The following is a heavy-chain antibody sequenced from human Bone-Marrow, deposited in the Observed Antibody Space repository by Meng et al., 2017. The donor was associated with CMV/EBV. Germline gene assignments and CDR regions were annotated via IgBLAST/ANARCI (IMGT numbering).Heavy chain of an antibody. J-gene: IGHJ4*02. CDR2: IWYDGSNK. CDR1: GFTFSSYG. V-gene: IGHV3-33*06. CDR3: AKEKGTDFDY. Sequence: QVQLVESGGGVVQPGRSLRLSCAASGFTFSSYGMHWVRQAPGKGLEWVAAIWYDGSNKYYADSVKGRFTISRDNSKNTLYLQMNSLRAEDTAVYYCAKEKGTDFDYWGQGTLVTVSS.